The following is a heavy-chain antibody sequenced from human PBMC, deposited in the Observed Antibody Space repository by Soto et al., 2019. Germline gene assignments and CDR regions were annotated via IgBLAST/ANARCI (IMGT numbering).Heavy chain of an antibody. CDR3: ARSPGYYFDY. J-gene: IGHJ4*02. Sequence: SETRSLTCPVSGVALVRGEYYLRWTRQHPGKGLEWIGYIYYSGITYYNPSLKSRVTISVDTSKNQFSLKLSSVTAADTAVYYCARSPGYYFDYWGQGTLVTVSS. CDR2: IYYSGIT. CDR1: GVALVRGEYY. V-gene: IGHV4-31*03.